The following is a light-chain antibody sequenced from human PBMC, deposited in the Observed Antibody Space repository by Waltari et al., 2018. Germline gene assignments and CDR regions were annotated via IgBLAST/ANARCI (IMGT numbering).Light chain of an antibody. CDR2: DAS. J-gene: IGKJ2*01. CDR3: QQRSNWPYT. CDR1: QSVRNY. V-gene: IGKV3-11*01. Sequence: EIVLTQPPATLSLSPGERATLSCRASQSVRNYLAWYQQKPGQAPRLLIYDASNRATGIPARFSGSGSGTDFTLTISSLEPEDFAVYYCQQRSNWPYTFGQGTKLEIK.